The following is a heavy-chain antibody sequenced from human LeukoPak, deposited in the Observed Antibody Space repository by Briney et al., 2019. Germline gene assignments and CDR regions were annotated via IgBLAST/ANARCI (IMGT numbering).Heavy chain of an antibody. CDR2: ISYDGSNK. J-gene: IGHJ4*02. D-gene: IGHD3-22*01. CDR3: ARDRGAYYYDTGY. Sequence: GGSLRLSCAASGFTFSSYGMHWVRQAPGKGLEWVAVISYDGSNKYYADSVKGRFTISRDNSKNTLYLQMNSLRAEDTAVYYCARDRGAYYYDTGYWGQGTLVTVSS. CDR1: GFTFSSYG. V-gene: IGHV3-30*03.